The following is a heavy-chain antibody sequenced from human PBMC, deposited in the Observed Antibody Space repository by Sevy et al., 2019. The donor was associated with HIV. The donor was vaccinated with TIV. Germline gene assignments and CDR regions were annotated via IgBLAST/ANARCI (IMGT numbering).Heavy chain of an antibody. CDR2: INPDGSEK. V-gene: IGHV3-7*01. J-gene: IGHJ4*02. D-gene: IGHD2-2*01. CDR1: GFTFNTYW. Sequence: GGSLRLSCVASGFTFNTYWMTWVRQAPGKGLEWVANINPDGSEKDYVDSLKGRFTVSRDNAETSLYLHMNSLRVEDTAVYFCARLLWGVVVVPGTTPGQCFDYWGQGTLVTVSS. CDR3: ARLLWGVVVVPGTTPGQCFDY.